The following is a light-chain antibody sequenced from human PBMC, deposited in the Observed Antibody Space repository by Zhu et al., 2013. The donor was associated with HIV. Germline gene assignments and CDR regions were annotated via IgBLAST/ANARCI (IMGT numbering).Light chain of an antibody. J-gene: IGLJ3*02. CDR3: QSYDSTLSGAV. V-gene: IGLV1-40*01. Sequence: QSVLTQPPSVSGAPGQRITIACTGNTSNIGAGYDVHWYQLLPGSAPKVLIYGNTNRPSGVPDRFSGSKSGALASLAITGLQDKDEADYYCQSYDSTLSGAVFGGGTTVTIL. CDR2: GNT. CDR1: TSNIGAGYD.